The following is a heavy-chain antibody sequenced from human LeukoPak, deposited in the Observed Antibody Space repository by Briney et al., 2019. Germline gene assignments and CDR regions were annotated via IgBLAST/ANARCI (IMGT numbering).Heavy chain of an antibody. V-gene: IGHV3-23*01. CDR1: GFTFSSYA. J-gene: IGHJ4*02. D-gene: IGHD3-22*01. CDR2: ISGSGSST. Sequence: GGSLRLSCAASGFTFSSYAMSWVRQAPGKGLEWVSAISGSGSSTYYADSVKGRFTISRDNSKNTLYLQMNSLRAEDTAVYYCAKENVDREYYYDSSGYPPTLYYWGQGTLVTVSS. CDR3: AKENVDREYYYDSSGYPPTLYY.